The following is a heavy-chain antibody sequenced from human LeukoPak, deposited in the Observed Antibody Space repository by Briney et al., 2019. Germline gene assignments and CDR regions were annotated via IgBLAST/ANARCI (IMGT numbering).Heavy chain of an antibody. CDR1: GGSISSSNW. V-gene: IGHV4-4*02. J-gene: IGHJ4*02. D-gene: IGHD7-27*01. Sequence: PSGTLSLTCAVSGGSISSSNWWSWVRPPPGKGLEWIGYIYYSGSTYYNPSLKSRVTISVDTSKNQFSLKLSSVTAADTAVYYCARGRLGAQDYWGQGTLVTVSS. CDR2: IYYSGST. CDR3: ARGRLGAQDY.